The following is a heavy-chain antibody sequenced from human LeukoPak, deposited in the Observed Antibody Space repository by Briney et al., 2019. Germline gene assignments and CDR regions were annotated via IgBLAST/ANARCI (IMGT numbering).Heavy chain of an antibody. D-gene: IGHD5-12*01. CDR1: GFTFSSYA. CDR3: ANAARVATPYYYYYYGMDV. J-gene: IGHJ6*02. Sequence: GGSLRLSCAASGFTFSSYAMSWVRQAPGKGLEWVSAISGSGGSTYDADSVKGRITISRDNSKNTLYLQMNSLRAEDTAVYYCANAARVATPYYYYYYGMDVWGQGTTVTVSS. V-gene: IGHV3-23*01. CDR2: ISGSGGST.